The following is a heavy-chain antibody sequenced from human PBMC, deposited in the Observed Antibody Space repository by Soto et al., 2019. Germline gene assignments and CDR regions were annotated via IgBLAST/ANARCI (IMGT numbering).Heavy chain of an antibody. CDR2: IRSKAYGGTT. CDR3: TRVVDEPPSLDV. Sequence: GGSLRLSCTASGFTFGDYAMSWVRQAPGKGLEWVGFIRSKAYGGTTEYAASVKGRFTISRDDSKSIAYLQMNSLKTEDTAVYYCTRVVDEPPSLDVWGQGTTVTVSS. V-gene: IGHV3-49*04. J-gene: IGHJ6*02. D-gene: IGHD2-15*01. CDR1: GFTFGDYA.